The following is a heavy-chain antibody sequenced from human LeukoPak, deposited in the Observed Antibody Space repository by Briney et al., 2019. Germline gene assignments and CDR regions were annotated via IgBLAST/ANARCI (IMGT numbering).Heavy chain of an antibody. CDR3: AKGLDSSGGLHYYYYYMDV. CDR2: ISGRGGRT. Sequence: GGSLRLSCAASGFTFSSYDMSWVRQAPGKGLEGVSAISGRGGRTYYADSVKGRFTISRDNSKDTLYLQVNSLRAEDTAVYYCAKGLDSSGGLHYYYYYMDVWGKGTTVTVSS. CDR1: GFTFSSYD. J-gene: IGHJ6*03. V-gene: IGHV3-23*01. D-gene: IGHD3-22*01.